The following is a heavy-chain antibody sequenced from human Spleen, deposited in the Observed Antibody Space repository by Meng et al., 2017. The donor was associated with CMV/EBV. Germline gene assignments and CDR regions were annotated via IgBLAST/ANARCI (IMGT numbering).Heavy chain of an antibody. J-gene: IGHJ6*02. Sequence: GGSLRLSCAASGFTFSTYWMHWVRQGPGKGLVWVSRINSDGTGTTYADSVKGRFTISRDNAKNTLYLQMKSLRAEDTAVYYCAKGGRSDISSWYTYFFGLDVWGQGTTVTVSS. CDR2: INSDGTGT. D-gene: IGHD6-13*01. V-gene: IGHV3-74*01. CDR3: AKGGRSDISSWYTYFFGLDV. CDR1: GFTFSTYW.